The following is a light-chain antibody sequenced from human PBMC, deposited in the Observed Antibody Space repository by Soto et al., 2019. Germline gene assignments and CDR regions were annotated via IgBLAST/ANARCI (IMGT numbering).Light chain of an antibody. CDR3: QQYNSGPPLT. CDR1: QSVSSN. Sequence: EIVMTQSPATLSVSPGERATLSCRASQSVSSNLAWYQQKPGQAPRLLIYGASTRATGIPARLSGSGSGTEFTLTISSLQSEDLAVYYCQQYNSGPPLTFGGGTKVEIK. V-gene: IGKV3-15*01. CDR2: GAS. J-gene: IGKJ4*01.